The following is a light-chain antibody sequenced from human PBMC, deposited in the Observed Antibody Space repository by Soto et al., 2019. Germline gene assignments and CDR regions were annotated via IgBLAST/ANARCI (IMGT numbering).Light chain of an antibody. V-gene: IGLV2-14*01. CDR2: EVS. CDR1: TSDVGASNY. Sequence: QSALTQPASVSGSPGQSITISCTGTTSDVGASNYVSWYQHHPGKGPKLILYEVSNRLSGVSTRFSGSKSGNTASLTISGLQGEDEADYFCSSYASGNTLFVFGTGTKVTVL. J-gene: IGLJ1*01. CDR3: SSYASGNTLFV.